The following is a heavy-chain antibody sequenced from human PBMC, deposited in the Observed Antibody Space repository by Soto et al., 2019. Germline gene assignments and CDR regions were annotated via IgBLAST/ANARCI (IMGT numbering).Heavy chain of an antibody. CDR2: ISSIRSYI. CDR1: GFTLSTYR. D-gene: IGHD3-22*01. CDR3: ARGLYYYDSSGYYSP. V-gene: IGHV3-21*01. J-gene: IGHJ5*02. Sequence: EVQLVESGGGLVKPGGPLRPPLAASGFTLSTYRMNWVRKPQGKGLEWFSSISSIRSYIYYADSVKGRFTISRDNAKNSLYLQMNSLRAEDTAVYYCARGLYYYDSSGYYSPWGQGTLVTVSS.